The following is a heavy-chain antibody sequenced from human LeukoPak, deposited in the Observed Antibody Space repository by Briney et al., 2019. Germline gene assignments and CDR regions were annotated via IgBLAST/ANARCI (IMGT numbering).Heavy chain of an antibody. D-gene: IGHD2-15*01. V-gene: IGHV1-18*01. Sequence: GASVKVSCKASGYTFTSNGISWVRQAPGQGLEWLGWISPYNGITNYPQKLQGRVTMTTDTSTSTAYMELRSLRSDGTAVYYCARDRALCSGGSCYSAYYYGMDVWGQGTTVTVSS. CDR1: GYTFTSNG. CDR3: ARDRALCSGGSCYSAYYYGMDV. CDR2: ISPYNGIT. J-gene: IGHJ6*02.